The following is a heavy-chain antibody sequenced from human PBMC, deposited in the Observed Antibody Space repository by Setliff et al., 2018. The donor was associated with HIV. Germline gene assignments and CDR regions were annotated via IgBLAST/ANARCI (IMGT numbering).Heavy chain of an antibody. CDR1: RDSINDHW. Sequence: NPSETLSLTCTVSRDSINDHWWSWIRQPPGKGLEWTGSIHYSGITHYNPSLKSRLTMSVDTSKNQVSLKLTSVTAADTAVYYCARYKCINFACVGFDIWGQGTVVTVSS. CDR2: IHYSGIT. CDR3: ARYKCINFACVGFDI. D-gene: IGHD3-9*01. J-gene: IGHJ3*02. V-gene: IGHV4-59*11.